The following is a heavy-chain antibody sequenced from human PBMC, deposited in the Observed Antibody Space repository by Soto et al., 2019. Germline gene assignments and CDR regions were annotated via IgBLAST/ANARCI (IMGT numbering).Heavy chain of an antibody. V-gene: IGHV3-15*07. J-gene: IGHJ6*02. D-gene: IGHD6-19*01. CDR1: GFTFSNAW. CDR2: IKSKTDGGTT. Sequence: PGGSLRLSCAASGFTFSNAWMNWVRQAPGKGLEWVGRIKSKTDGGTTDYAAPVKGRFTISRDDSKNTLYLQMNSLKTEDTAVYYCTTDQWLVPGYYYGMDVWGQGTTVTVSS. CDR3: TTDQWLVPGYYYGMDV.